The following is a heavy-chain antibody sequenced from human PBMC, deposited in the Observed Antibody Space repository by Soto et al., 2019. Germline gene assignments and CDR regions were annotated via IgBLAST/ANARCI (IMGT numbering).Heavy chain of an antibody. V-gene: IGHV1-2*02. CDR2: INPATGAA. J-gene: IGHJ3*02. CDR3: ARGGGVGVAGSAAFDM. Sequence: QLHLVQSGAVLKKPGASVTVSCSASGYPVTAYYMHWVRQAPGRGLEWMGGINPATGAAKYTQTYQGGVTMARDTSTSTVFMELSGLTSEDTAVFYCARGGGVGVAGSAAFDMWGQGTLVTVSS. CDR1: GYPVTAYY. D-gene: IGHD3-3*01.